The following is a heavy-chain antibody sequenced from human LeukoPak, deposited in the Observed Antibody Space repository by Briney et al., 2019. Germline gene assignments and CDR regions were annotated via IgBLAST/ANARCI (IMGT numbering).Heavy chain of an antibody. CDR3: AREKRDCGGDCLDY. J-gene: IGHJ4*02. V-gene: IGHV3-48*03. Sequence: PGGSLRLSCAASGFTFSSYEMNWVRQGSGRGLEWISYISSSGGNIYYADFVKGRFTVSRDNAKNSLYLQINSLRVDDTAVYYCAREKRDCGGDCLDYWGQGALVTVSS. D-gene: IGHD2-21*02. CDR2: ISSSGGNI. CDR1: GFTFSSYE.